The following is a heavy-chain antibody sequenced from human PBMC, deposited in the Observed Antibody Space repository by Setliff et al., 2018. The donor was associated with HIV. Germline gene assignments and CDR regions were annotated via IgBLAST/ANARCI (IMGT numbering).Heavy chain of an antibody. V-gene: IGHV3-23*01. CDR2: ISGSGSST. J-gene: IGHJ4*02. CDR3: ARYEYSSSPAFDY. D-gene: IGHD6-6*01. Sequence: PGGSLRLSCAASGFTFSSYAMSWVRQAPGKGLEWVSTISGSGSSTYYADSVKGRFTISRDNSKNTLYLQMNSLRAEDTAVYYCARYEYSSSPAFDYWGQGTLVTVSS. CDR1: GFTFSSYA.